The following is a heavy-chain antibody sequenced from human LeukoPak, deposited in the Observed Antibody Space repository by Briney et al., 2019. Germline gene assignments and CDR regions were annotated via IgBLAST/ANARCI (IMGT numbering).Heavy chain of an antibody. CDR3: AKDGLTGYYTAWFDP. CDR2: ISGSGGST. CDR1: GFTFSSYG. Sequence: PGGSLRLSCAASGFTFSSYGMSWVRQAPGKGLEWVSAISGSGGSTYYADSVKGRFTISKDYSKNTLYLQMNSLRAEDTAVYYCAKDGLTGYYTAWFDPWGQGTLVTVSS. J-gene: IGHJ5*02. V-gene: IGHV3-23*01. D-gene: IGHD3-9*01.